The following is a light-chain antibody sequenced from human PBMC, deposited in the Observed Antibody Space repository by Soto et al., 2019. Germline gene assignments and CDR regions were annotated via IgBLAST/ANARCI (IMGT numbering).Light chain of an antibody. V-gene: IGKV3-20*01. CDR1: QSVSSLY. Sequence: EIVLTQSPGTLSLSPGESVTLSCRASQSVSSLYLAWYQQNPGQAPRLLIYATSSRATGIPDRFIGSGSGTDFTLTIGSLEPEDFAVYYCQQYGNSPRYSFGQGTRLEIK. CDR2: ATS. J-gene: IGKJ2*03. CDR3: QQYGNSPRYS.